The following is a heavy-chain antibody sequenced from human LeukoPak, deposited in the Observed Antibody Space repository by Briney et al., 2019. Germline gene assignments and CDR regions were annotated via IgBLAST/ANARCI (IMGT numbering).Heavy chain of an antibody. Sequence: SETLSLTCTVSGGSIRSGSYYWTWLRQPAGKGLERIGRTFIGESPKYNASLESRVTISLDTSKNQFSLIVKSVTAADTAVYYCARSRDRSCGRDSCYVDLQATWGQGTLVTVSS. CDR3: ARSRDRSCGRDSCYVDLQAT. J-gene: IGHJ4*02. D-gene: IGHD2-2*01. CDR1: GGSIRSGSYY. CDR2: TFIGESP. V-gene: IGHV4-61*02.